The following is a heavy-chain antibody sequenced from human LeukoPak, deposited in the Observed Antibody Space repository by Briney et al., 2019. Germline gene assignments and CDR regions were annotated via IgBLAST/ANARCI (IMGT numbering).Heavy chain of an antibody. Sequence: SETLSLTCTVSGGSISSYYWSWIRQPAGKGLEWIGRIYTSGSTNYNPSLKSRVTMSVDTSKNQFSLKLSSVTAADTAVYYCARDLRRLEGHYYYYMDVWGKGTTVTVSS. V-gene: IGHV4-4*07. D-gene: IGHD6-6*01. CDR2: IYTSGST. CDR1: GGSISSYY. CDR3: ARDLRRLEGHYYYYMDV. J-gene: IGHJ6*03.